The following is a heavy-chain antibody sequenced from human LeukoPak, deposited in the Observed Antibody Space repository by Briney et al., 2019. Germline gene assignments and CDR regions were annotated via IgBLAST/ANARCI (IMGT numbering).Heavy chain of an antibody. J-gene: IGHJ5*02. CDR1: GDSIGTSGHN. D-gene: IGHD1-7*01. Sequence: SQTLSLTCTVSGDSIGTSGHNWAWIRQPPGEALEWIGSIYYTGRTYFNPSLKSRVTISSDTPKNLFSLKMNSVTAADTAVYYCARDDKNWNYDRWGQGTLVSVSS. V-gene: IGHV4-39*07. CDR3: ARDDKNWNYDR. CDR2: IYYTGRT.